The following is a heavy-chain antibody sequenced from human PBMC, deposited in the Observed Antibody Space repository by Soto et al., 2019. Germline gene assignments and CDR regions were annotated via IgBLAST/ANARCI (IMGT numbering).Heavy chain of an antibody. CDR3: ARGDRYGGNSDY. D-gene: IGHD4-17*01. V-gene: IGHV1-69*02. CDR2: IIPILGIA. J-gene: IGHJ4*02. Sequence: QVQLVQSGAEVKKPGSSVKVSCKASGGTFSSYTISWVRQAPGQGLEWMGRIIPILGIANYAQKFQGRVTITADKSTSTAYMELSSLRSEDTAVYYCARGDRYGGNSDYWGQGTLVTVSS. CDR1: GGTFSSYT.